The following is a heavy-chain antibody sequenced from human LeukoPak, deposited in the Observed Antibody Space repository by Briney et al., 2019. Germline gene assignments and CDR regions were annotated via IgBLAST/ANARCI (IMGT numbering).Heavy chain of an antibody. Sequence: SETLSLTCTVSGGSISSGGYYWSWIRQPPGKGLEWIGYIYHSGSTYYNPSLKSRVTISVDRSKNQFSLKLSSVTAADTAVYYCARRATSGYDPAWFDPWGQGTLVTVSS. V-gene: IGHV4-30-2*01. D-gene: IGHD5-12*01. CDR1: GGSISSGGYY. CDR2: IYHSGST. J-gene: IGHJ5*02. CDR3: ARRATSGYDPAWFDP.